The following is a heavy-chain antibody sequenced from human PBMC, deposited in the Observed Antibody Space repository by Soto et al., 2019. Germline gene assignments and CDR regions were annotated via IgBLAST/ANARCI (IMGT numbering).Heavy chain of an antibody. V-gene: IGHV3-21*01. CDR1: GFTFSSYS. D-gene: IGHD5-12*01. J-gene: IGHJ4*02. CDR3: ARVEGLDIVATSCFDY. Sequence: EVQLVESGGGLVKPGGSLRLSCAASGFTFSSYSMNWVRQAPGKGLEWVSSISSSSSYIYYADSVKGRFTISRDNAKNSLYLQMSSLRAEDTAVYYCARVEGLDIVATSCFDYWGQGTLVTVSS. CDR2: ISSSSSYI.